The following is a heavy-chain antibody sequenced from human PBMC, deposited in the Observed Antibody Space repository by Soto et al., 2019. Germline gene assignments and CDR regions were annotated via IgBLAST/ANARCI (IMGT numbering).Heavy chain of an antibody. V-gene: IGHV3-11*06. CDR2: ISSSSSYT. CDR1: GFTFSDYY. D-gene: IGHD6-6*01. J-gene: IGHJ5*02. CDR3: ARHSSSSIVNWFDP. Sequence: QVQLVESGGGLVKPGGSLRLSCAASGFTFSDYYMSWIGQAPGKGLEWVSYISSSSSYTNYADSVKGRFTISRDNAKNSLYLQMKSLRAEDTAVYYCARHSSSSIVNWFDPWGQGTLVTVSS.